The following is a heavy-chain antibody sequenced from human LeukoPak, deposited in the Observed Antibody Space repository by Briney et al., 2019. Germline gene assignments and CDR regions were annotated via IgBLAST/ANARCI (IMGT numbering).Heavy chain of an antibody. CDR3: ARYSSAVDS. CDR1: GFTFSSYW. J-gene: IGHJ5*02. D-gene: IGHD6-25*01. CDR2: IKQDGNEK. V-gene: IGHV3-7*01. Sequence: GGSLGLSCAASGFTFSSYWMSWVRKAPGKGLEWVANIKQDGNEKYYVESVKGRFTISRDNAKNSLYLQMNSLRGEDTAVYYCARYSSAVDSWGQGTLVTVSS.